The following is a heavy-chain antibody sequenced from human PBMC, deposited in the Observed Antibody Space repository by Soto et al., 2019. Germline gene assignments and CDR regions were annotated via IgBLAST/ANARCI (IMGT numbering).Heavy chain of an antibody. Sequence: QVRLQESGPGLVKPSQTLSLTCTVSGGSTTSGAYYWGWVRQQPGKGPEWIAYINYRGTTYYNQSLKSRVNMSTDTSKNYFALNLTPLSAADTAVYYCARVSATGTRWFDPWGQGTLVTVSS. V-gene: IGHV4-31*03. CDR1: GGSTTSGAYY. D-gene: IGHD6-13*01. J-gene: IGHJ5*02. CDR2: INYRGTT. CDR3: ARVSATGTRWFDP.